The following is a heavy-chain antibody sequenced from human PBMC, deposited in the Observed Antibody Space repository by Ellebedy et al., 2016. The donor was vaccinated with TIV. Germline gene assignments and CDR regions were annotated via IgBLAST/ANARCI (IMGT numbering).Heavy chain of an antibody. D-gene: IGHD3-10*01. CDR3: ARVRGVIVFDY. CDR1: GYAFNTYY. V-gene: IGHV1-2*04. CDR2: IDPDSGGT. Sequence: ASVKVSCKASGYAFNTYYIHWVRQAPGQGLEWLGWIDPDSGGTKYAHNFQGWVTMTRDPSVSTAYLELSRLRSGDPALYYCARVRGVIVFDYWGQGTLVTVSS. J-gene: IGHJ4*02.